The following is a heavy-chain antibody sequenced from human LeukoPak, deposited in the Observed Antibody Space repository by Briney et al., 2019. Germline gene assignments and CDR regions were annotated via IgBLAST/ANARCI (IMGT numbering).Heavy chain of an antibody. Sequence: SETLSLTCTVSDDSITIYYWTWIRQPPGKGLEWIGNIFSGSTYYSPSLRSRVTISLDTSRNQFSLKLNSVTAADTAVYYCAKSNGYGLVDIWGQGTMVTVSS. D-gene: IGHD3-10*01. CDR2: IFSGST. CDR1: DDSITIYY. CDR3: AKSNGYGLVDI. V-gene: IGHV4-59*12. J-gene: IGHJ3*02.